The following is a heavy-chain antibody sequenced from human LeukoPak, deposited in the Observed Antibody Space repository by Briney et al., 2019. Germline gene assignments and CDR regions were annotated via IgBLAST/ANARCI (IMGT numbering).Heavy chain of an antibody. D-gene: IGHD6-13*01. CDR1: GYSIRSGYY. CDR2: TYHSGGT. V-gene: IGHV4-38-2*02. CDR3: ARDLRGASSSWTDAFDI. J-gene: IGHJ3*02. Sequence: SETLSLTCTVSGYSIRSGYYWAWIRQPPGKGLEWIGSTYHSGGTDYNPSLKSRVTISVDTSKNQFSLKLSSVTAADTAVYYCARDLRGASSSWTDAFDIWGQGTMVTVSS.